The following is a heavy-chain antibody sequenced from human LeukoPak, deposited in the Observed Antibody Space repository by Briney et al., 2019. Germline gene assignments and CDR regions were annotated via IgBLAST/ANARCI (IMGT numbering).Heavy chain of an antibody. CDR1: GFTFSSYA. V-gene: IGHV3-30*04. CDR2: ISYDGSNK. J-gene: IGHJ4*02. CDR3: ARNSGYFDY. D-gene: IGHD4-23*01. Sequence: GGSLRLSCAASGFTFSSYAMHWVRQAPGKGLEWVAVISYDGSNKYYADSVKGRFTISRDNSKNTPYLQMNSLRAEVTAVYYCARNSGYFDYWGQGTLVTVSS.